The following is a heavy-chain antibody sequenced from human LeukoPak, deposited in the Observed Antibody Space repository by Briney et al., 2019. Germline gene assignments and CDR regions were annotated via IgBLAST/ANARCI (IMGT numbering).Heavy chain of an antibody. D-gene: IGHD2-2*01. CDR2: IYYSGST. CDR1: GGALGSYY. V-gene: IGHV4-59*01. CDR3: ARDRPYCSSTSCSKNWFDP. Sequence: PSETLSLTCTVSGGALGSYYWGWVRQPPGKGLEWIGYIYYSGSTNYNPSLTSRDTISVDTSKHQFSLTLSSVTAADTAVYYCARDRPYCSSTSCSKNWFDPWGQGTLVTVSS. J-gene: IGHJ5*02.